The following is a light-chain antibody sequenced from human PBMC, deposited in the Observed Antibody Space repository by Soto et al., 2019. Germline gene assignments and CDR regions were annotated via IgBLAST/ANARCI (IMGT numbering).Light chain of an antibody. CDR1: QSVGSN. CDR3: QQYNNWPPDRT. V-gene: IGKV3-15*01. J-gene: IGKJ1*01. CDR2: GAS. Sequence: EIVMTQSPATLSVSPGERATLSCRASQSVGSNLAWYRQKPGQAPRLLIYGASTRATGIPARFSGSGSGKEFTLNISSLQSEDFAICYCQQYNNWPPDRTFGQGTKVEIK.